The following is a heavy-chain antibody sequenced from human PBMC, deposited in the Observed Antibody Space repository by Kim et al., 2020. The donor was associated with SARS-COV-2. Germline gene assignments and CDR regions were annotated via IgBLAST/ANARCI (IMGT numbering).Heavy chain of an antibody. Sequence: GGSLRLSCAASGFTFSSYSMNWVRQAPGKGLEWVSSISSSSSYINYADSVKGRFTISRDNAKNSLYLQMNSLRAEDTAVYYCARTKYCSGGSCYVVHWF. CDR1: GFTFSSYS. CDR3: ARTKYCSGGSCYVVHWF. J-gene: IGHJ5*01. V-gene: IGHV3-21*01. D-gene: IGHD2-15*01. CDR2: ISSSSSYI.